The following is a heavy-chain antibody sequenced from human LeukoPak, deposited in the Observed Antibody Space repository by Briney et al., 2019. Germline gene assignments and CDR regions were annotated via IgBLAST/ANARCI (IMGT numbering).Heavy chain of an antibody. CDR3: AKDLYGFYAMDV. Sequence: GGSLRPSCAASGFTFSSYAMSWVRQAPGEGLEWVSGISGSGDSSYYADSVKGRFTISRDNSGNTLYLQMNSLRAEDTAVYYCAKDLYGFYAMDVWGQGTTVTVSS. CDR2: ISGSGDSS. D-gene: IGHD4-17*01. J-gene: IGHJ6*02. V-gene: IGHV3-23*01. CDR1: GFTFSSYA.